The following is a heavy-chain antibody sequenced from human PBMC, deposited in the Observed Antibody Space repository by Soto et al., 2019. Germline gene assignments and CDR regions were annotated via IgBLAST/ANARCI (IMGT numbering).Heavy chain of an antibody. J-gene: IGHJ5*02. CDR3: ARANRPITMTYLNWFDP. CDR2: IYHSGST. Sequence: QLQLQESGSGLVKPSETLSLTCAVSGGSISSGAYSWSWIRQPPGKGLEWVGYIYHSGSTYYNPSLQSRVTNAVDRSKNRFALKLNSVTAADTAVYYCARANRPITMTYLNWFDPLGKGTLVTVSS. CDR1: GGSISSGAYS. D-gene: IGHD3-22*01. V-gene: IGHV4-30-2*01.